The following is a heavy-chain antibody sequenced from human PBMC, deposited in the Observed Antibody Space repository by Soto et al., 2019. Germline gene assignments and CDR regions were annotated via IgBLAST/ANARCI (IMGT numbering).Heavy chain of an antibody. D-gene: IGHD6-6*01. Sequence: PGGSLRLSCAASGFNFNSYAMHWVRQAPGKGLEWVAFISHDGNKKYYADSVKGRFTISRDNSKNTLFLQMNSLRAEDTAVYYCAKRSSSSTFDYWGQGTLVTVSS. J-gene: IGHJ4*02. CDR2: ISHDGNKK. CDR1: GFNFNSYA. CDR3: AKRSSSSTFDY. V-gene: IGHV3-30-3*02.